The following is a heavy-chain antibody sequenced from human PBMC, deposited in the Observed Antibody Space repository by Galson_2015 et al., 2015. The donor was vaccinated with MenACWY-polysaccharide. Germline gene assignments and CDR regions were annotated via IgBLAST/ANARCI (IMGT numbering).Heavy chain of an antibody. Sequence: ETLSLTCAVSGASISRSDWWTWVRQPPGKGLEWIGEISHRGTTNYNPSLKSRVHISVDKSKNQFSLKLNSVTAADTAVYYCARKFDYWGQGSLVTVPS. CDR2: ISHRGTT. J-gene: IGHJ4*02. V-gene: IGHV4-4*02. CDR3: ARKFDY. CDR1: GASISRSDW.